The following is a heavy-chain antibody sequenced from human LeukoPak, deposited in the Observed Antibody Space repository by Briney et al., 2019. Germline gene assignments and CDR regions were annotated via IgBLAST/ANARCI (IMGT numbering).Heavy chain of an antibody. V-gene: IGHV4-30-4*07. CDR1: GGSISSGGYS. CDR3: ARVVQSTDSSGFYLPEYFQH. J-gene: IGHJ1*01. CDR2: IYYSGST. Sequence: SETLSLTCAVSGGSISSGGYSWSWIRQPPGTGLEWIGYIYYSGSTYYNPSLKSRVTISVDTSKNQFSLKLRSVTAADTAVYYCARVVQSTDSSGFYLPEYFQHWGQGTLVTVSS. D-gene: IGHD3-22*01.